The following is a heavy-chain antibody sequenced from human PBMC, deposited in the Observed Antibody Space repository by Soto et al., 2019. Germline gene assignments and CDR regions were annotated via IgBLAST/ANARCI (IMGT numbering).Heavy chain of an antibody. CDR3: ARLLGYSYGYRPSWFDL. V-gene: IGHV1-69*13. J-gene: IGHJ5*02. Sequence: EASVKVSCKASGGTFSSYAISWVRQAPGQGLEWMGGIIPIFGTANYAQKFQGRVTITADESTSTAYMELSSLRSEDTAVYYCARLLGYSYGYRPSWFDLWGQGTLVPVSS. D-gene: IGHD5-18*01. CDR1: GGTFSSYA. CDR2: IIPIFGTA.